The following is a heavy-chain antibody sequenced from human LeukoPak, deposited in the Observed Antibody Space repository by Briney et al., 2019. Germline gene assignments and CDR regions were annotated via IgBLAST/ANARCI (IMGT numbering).Heavy chain of an antibody. D-gene: IGHD4-17*01. CDR2: ISSSSSTI. Sequence: GGSLRLSCAASGFTFSSHSMTWVRQAPGKGLEWVSYISSSSSTIYYAESVKGRFTISRDNAKNSLYLQMNSLRAEDTAVYYCARPSTVTPVSPLLLPLKKRTYYFDYWGQGTLVTVSS. J-gene: IGHJ4*02. CDR3: ARPSTVTPVSPLLLPLKKRTYYFDY. V-gene: IGHV3-48*01. CDR1: GFTFSSHS.